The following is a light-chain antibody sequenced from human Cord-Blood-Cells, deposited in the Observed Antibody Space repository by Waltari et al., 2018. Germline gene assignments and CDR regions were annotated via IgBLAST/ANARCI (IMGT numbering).Light chain of an antibody. CDR1: KLGDKY. J-gene: IGLJ1*01. CDR2: QDS. CDR3: QAWDSSTGV. V-gene: IGLV3-1*01. Sequence: SYELTQPPSVSVSPGQTASITCSGAKLGDKYACWYQQKPGQSPVLVIYQDSKRPSGIPERFSGSNSGNTATLTISGTQAMDEADYYCQAWDSSTGVVGTGTKVTVL.